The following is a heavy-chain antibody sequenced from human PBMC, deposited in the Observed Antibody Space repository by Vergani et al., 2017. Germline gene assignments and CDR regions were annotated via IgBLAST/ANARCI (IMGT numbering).Heavy chain of an antibody. V-gene: IGHV3-21*01. CDR2: INSSRSYI. D-gene: IGHD6-13*01. Sequence: EVQRVESGGGLVKPGGSLRLSCAASGFTFSSYSMNWVRQAPGKGLEWVSSINSSRSYIYSADSVKGRFSISRDNAKNSLYLQMNSLRAEDTAVYYCARGGPPSSSWGLFDPWGQGTLVTVSS. J-gene: IGHJ5*02. CDR3: ARGGPPSSSWGLFDP. CDR1: GFTFSSYS.